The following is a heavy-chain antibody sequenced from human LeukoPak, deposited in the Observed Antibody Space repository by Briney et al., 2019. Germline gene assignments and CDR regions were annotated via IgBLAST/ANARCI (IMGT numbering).Heavy chain of an antibody. Sequence: PGGSLRLSCSASGLELAFFNYAMSWVRQAPGKGLEWFTSIRDITQNTYYADSVKGRFTISRDNSKNTLYLQMNSLRAEDTAVYYSAKADYADYEGDAFDIWGQGTMVTVSS. V-gene: IGHV3-23*01. D-gene: IGHD4-17*01. CDR3: AKADYADYEGDAFDI. CDR1: GLELAFFNYA. J-gene: IGHJ3*02. CDR2: IRDITQNT.